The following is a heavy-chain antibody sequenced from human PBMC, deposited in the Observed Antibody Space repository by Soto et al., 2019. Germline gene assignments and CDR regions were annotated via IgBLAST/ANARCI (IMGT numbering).Heavy chain of an antibody. CDR3: ARDRRIGYCSGGRCYVGNEFDY. J-gene: IGHJ4*02. V-gene: IGHV1-69*01. D-gene: IGHD2-15*01. CDR1: GGTFSSYA. Sequence: QVQLVQSGAEVKKPGSSVKVSCKASGGTFSSYAISWVRQAPGQGLEWMGGIIPIFGTANYAQKFQGRVTINADESTCTAYMELSSLRSEDTAVYYCARDRRIGYCSGGRCYVGNEFDYLGQGSLVTVSS. CDR2: IIPIFGTA.